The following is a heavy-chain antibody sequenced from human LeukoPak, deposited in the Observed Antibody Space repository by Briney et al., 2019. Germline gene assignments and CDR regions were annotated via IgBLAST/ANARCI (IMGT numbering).Heavy chain of an antibody. CDR2: IYYSGST. J-gene: IGHJ4*02. V-gene: IGHV4-39*07. CDR3: ARDSSIDYGSGFVYDY. Sequence: SETLSLTCTVSGGSISSRSYYWGWIRQPPGKGLEWIGSIYYSGSTNYNPSLKSRVTISVDTSKNQFSLKLSSVTAADTAVYYCARDSSIDYGSGFVYDYWGQGTLVTVSS. D-gene: IGHD3-10*01. CDR1: GGSISSRSYY.